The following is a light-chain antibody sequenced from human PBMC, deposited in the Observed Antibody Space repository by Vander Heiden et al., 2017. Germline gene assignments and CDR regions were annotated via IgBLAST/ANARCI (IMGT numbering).Light chain of an antibody. CDR3: QQYDNLPLT. Sequence: DLPINPSPSSLSASVGDRVTITCQASQDISNYLNWYQQKPGKAPKLLIYDASNLETGVPSRFSGSGSGTDFTFTISSLQPEDIATYYCQQYDNLPLTFGGGTKVEIK. V-gene: IGKV1-33*01. CDR1: QDISNY. CDR2: DAS. J-gene: IGKJ4*01.